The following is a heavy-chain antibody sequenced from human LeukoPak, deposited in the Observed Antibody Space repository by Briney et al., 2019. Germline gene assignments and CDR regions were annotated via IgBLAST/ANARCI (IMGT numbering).Heavy chain of an antibody. V-gene: IGHV3-23*01. CDR1: GLTSSIYG. Sequence: GGSLRLSCAGSGLTSSIYGLSWVRQAPGKGLQWVAAAVGSAGSTFYADSVKGRFTISRDNARSSLFLQMTSLRAEDTAIYYCARGGCSSTRCFAGFFDYWGQGTLVTVSS. CDR2: AVGSAGST. CDR3: ARGGCSSTRCFAGFFDY. D-gene: IGHD2-2*01. J-gene: IGHJ4*02.